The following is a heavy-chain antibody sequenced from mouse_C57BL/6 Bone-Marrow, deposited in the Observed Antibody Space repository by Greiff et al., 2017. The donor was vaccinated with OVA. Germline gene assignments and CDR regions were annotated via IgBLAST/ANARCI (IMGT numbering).Heavy chain of an antibody. J-gene: IGHJ1*03. CDR1: GFNFKDDY. Sequence: EVQLQQSGAELVRPGASVKLSCTASGFNFKDDYMHWVKQRPEQGLEWIGWIDPENGDTEYASKFQGKATITADTSSNTAYLQLSSLTSEDTAVYYCKGAMYYYGSSGYWYVDVWGTGTTVTVSS. V-gene: IGHV14-4*01. CDR3: KGAMYYYGSSGYWYVDV. D-gene: IGHD1-1*01. CDR2: IDPENGDT.